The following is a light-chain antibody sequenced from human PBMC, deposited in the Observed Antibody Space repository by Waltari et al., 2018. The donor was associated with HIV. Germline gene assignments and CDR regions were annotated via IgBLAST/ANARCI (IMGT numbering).Light chain of an antibody. V-gene: IGLV1-44*01. CDR3: AAWDGSLNGHGV. CDR2: SNN. CDR1: SSNIGSNT. J-gene: IGLJ1*01. Sequence: QSVLTQPPSASGTPGQRVTISCSGSSSNIGSNTVNWYQQLPGTAPKLLIYSNNQRPSGVPDRFSGSKSGTSASLAISGLQSEDEADYYCAAWDGSLNGHGVFGTGTKVTVL.